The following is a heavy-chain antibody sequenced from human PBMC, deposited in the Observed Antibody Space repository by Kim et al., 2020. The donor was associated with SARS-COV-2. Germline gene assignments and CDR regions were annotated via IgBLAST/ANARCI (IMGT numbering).Heavy chain of an antibody. J-gene: IGHJ6*02. Sequence: SETLSLTCAVYGGSFSGYYWSWIRQPPGKGLEWIGEINHSGSTNYNPSLKSRVTISVDTSKNQFSLKLSSVTAADTAVYYCARARRVLTGYYTTSYHYYGMDAWGPGTTVTVSS. CDR1: GGSFSGYY. D-gene: IGHD3-9*01. CDR2: INHSGST. V-gene: IGHV4-34*01. CDR3: ARARRVLTGYYTTSYHYYGMDA.